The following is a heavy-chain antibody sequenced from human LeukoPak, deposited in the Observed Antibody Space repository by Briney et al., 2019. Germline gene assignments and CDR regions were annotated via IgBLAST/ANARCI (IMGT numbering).Heavy chain of an antibody. CDR3: AREGSVTNDY. CDR1: GFTFSSYE. Sequence: PGGSLRLSCAASGFTFSSYEMNWVRQAPGKGLEWVSYISSSGSTIYYADSVKGRFTISRDSAKNSLYLQMNSLTAEDTAVYYCAREGSVTNDYWGQGSLVTVSS. CDR2: ISSSGSTI. D-gene: IGHD4-17*01. V-gene: IGHV3-48*03. J-gene: IGHJ4*02.